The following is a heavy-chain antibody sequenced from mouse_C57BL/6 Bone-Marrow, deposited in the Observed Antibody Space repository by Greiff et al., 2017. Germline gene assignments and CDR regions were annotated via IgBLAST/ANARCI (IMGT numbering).Heavy chain of an antibody. CDR3: ASGGICYDYAMDY. CDR1: GYAFSSYW. D-gene: IGHD2-1*01. V-gene: IGHV1-80*01. J-gene: IGHJ4*01. CDR2: IYPGDGDT. Sequence: VQLQQSGAELVKPGASVKISCKASGYAFSSYWMNWVKQRPGQGLEWIGKIYPGDGDTNYNGKFKGKATLTADKSSSTAYMQRSILTSEDSAVYFCASGGICYDYAMDYWGQGTSVTFSS.